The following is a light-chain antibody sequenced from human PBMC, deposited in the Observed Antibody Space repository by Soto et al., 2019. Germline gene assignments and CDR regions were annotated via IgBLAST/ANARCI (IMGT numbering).Light chain of an antibody. CDR2: EVT. V-gene: IGLV2-8*01. CDR3: CSYAGSYV. CDR1: SSDIGGYNF. J-gene: IGLJ1*01. Sequence: QSALTQPPSASGSPGQSVTISCTGTSSDIGGYNFVSWYQQFPGKAPKLIIYEVTKRPSGVPDRFSGSKSGNTASLTVSGLQTADEADYYCCSYAGSYVFGTGTKLTVL.